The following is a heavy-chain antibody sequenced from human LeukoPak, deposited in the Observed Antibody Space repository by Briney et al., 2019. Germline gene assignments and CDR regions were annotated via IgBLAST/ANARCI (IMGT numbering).Heavy chain of an antibody. V-gene: IGHV4-39*07. CDR1: GGSISSTNYY. CDR2: IYYNGRT. D-gene: IGHD2-2*01. J-gene: IGHJ4*02. CDR3: ARGSSVVVPAAHFDY. Sequence: PSETLSLTCTVSGGSISSTNYYWGWIRQPPGEGLECIGSIYYNGRTYYNPSLKSRVTISVDTSKNQFSLKLSSVTAADTAVYYCARGSSVVVPAAHFDYWGQGTLVTVSS.